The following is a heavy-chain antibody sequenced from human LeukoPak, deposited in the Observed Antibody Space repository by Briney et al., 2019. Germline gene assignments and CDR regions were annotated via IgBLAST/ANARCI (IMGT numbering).Heavy chain of an antibody. CDR2: IKEDGGEK. V-gene: IGHV3-7*01. J-gene: IGHJ4*02. CDR3: ATGRSAAD. Sequence: PGGSLRLSCAASGFTFSSYWMTLVRQAPGKGLEWVASIKEDGGEKYHVDSVKGRFTISRDNAKNSLYLQMNSLRVEDTALYYCATGRSAADWGQGTLVTVSS. D-gene: IGHD6-13*01. CDR1: GFTFSSYW.